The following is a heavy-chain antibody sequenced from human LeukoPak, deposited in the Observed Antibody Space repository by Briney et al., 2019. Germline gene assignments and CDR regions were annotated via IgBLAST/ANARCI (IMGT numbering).Heavy chain of an antibody. CDR2: ISAYNGNT. Sequence: GASVKVSCKASGYTFTSYGISWVRQAPGQGLEWMGWISAYNGNTNYAQKLQGRVTMTTDTSTSTAYMELGSLRSDDTAVYYCARDFPYYDFWSGFGYWGQGTLVTVSS. J-gene: IGHJ4*02. D-gene: IGHD3-3*01. V-gene: IGHV1-18*01. CDR1: GYTFTSYG. CDR3: ARDFPYYDFWSGFGY.